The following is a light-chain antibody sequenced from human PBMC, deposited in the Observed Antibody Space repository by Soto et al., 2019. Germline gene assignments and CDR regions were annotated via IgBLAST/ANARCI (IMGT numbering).Light chain of an antibody. CDR3: QTWDTGARVV. J-gene: IGLJ2*01. CDR1: RGHRSYA. Sequence: QSVLTQSPSASASLGASIKLTCTLSRGHRSYAIAWHQQQPEKGPRYLMKLSSDGSHSKGDGIPDRFSGSSSGAERYLTISSLQSEDEADYYCQTWDTGARVVFGGGTKLTVL. V-gene: IGLV4-69*01. CDR2: LSSDGSH.